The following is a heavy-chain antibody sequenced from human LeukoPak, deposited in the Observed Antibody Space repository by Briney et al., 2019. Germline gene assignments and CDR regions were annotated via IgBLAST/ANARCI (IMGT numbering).Heavy chain of an antibody. V-gene: IGHV3-23*01. J-gene: IGHJ3*02. CDR2: VSGSGGST. CDR1: GFTFSHYG. CDR3: AKDPGPGTTFSATTAFDI. D-gene: IGHD1-7*01. Sequence: GGSLRLSCAGSGFTFSHYGIYWVRQAPGKGLEWVSAVSGSGGSTYYADSVKGRFTISRDNSKNTLYLQMSSLRAEDTAVYYCAKDPGPGTTFSATTAFDIWGPGTMVTVSS.